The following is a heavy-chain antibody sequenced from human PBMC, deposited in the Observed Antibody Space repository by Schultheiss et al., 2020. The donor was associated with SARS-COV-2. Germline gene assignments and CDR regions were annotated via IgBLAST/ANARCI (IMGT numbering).Heavy chain of an antibody. CDR2: IYYSGST. J-gene: IGHJ4*02. Sequence: SETLSLTCTVSGGSISSGDYYWSWIRQPPGKGLEWIGYIYYSGSTNYNPSLKSRVTISVDTSKNQFSLKLSSVTAADTAVYYCARAGDNKRLLDYWGQGTLVTVSS. V-gene: IGHV4-61*08. CDR1: GGSISSGDYY. CDR3: ARAGDNKRLLDY. D-gene: IGHD1-26*01.